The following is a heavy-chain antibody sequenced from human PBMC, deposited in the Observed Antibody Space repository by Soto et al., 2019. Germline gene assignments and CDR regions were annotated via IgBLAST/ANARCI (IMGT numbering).Heavy chain of an antibody. CDR1: GYTFTTYA. CDR2: INAGNGNT. D-gene: IGHD6-19*01. J-gene: IGHJ6*02. CDR3: ARVTSTGWRLMDV. V-gene: IGHV1-3*01. Sequence: QVQLVQSGAEVKKPGASAKVSCKASGYTFTTYAMHWVRQAPGQRLEWMGWINAGNGNTKYSQKFQGRVTITRDTSASTAYMELSSLRSEDTAVYYCARVTSTGWRLMDVWGQGTTVTVSS.